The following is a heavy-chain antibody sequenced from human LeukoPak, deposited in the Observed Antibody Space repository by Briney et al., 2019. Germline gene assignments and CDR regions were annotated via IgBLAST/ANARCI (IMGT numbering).Heavy chain of an antibody. Sequence: SDTLSLTCTVSGGSISNYYWSWIRQPPGKGLEWIGHIYSSGSTDYNPSLKSRVTVSLDTSKNQFSLKLSSVTAADTALYYCARGWGFLDYWGQGTLVTVSS. V-gene: IGHV4-59*07. J-gene: IGHJ4*02. D-gene: IGHD3-16*01. CDR1: GGSISNYY. CDR3: ARGWGFLDY. CDR2: IYSSGST.